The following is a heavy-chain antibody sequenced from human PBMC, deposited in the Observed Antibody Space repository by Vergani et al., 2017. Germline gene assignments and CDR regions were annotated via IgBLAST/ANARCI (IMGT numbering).Heavy chain of an antibody. J-gene: IGHJ4*02. CDR3: ARTPADYGDYVDY. Sequence: EVQLVQSGAEVKKPGESLKISCKGSGYSFSSYWIGWVRQMPGKGLEWMGIIYPGDSDTRYSPSFQGQVTISADKSSSTAFLQLSSLKASDTAMYYCARTPADYGDYVDYWGQGTRVTVSS. V-gene: IGHV5-51*01. CDR2: IYPGDSDT. CDR1: GYSFSSYW. D-gene: IGHD4-17*01.